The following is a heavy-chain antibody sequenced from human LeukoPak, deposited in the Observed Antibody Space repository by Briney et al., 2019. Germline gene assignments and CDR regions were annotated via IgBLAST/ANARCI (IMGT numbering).Heavy chain of an antibody. CDR2: ITGSSSAM. CDR1: GFSFSSYS. V-gene: IGHV3-48*01. Sequence: PGGSLRLSCAASGFSFSSYSMNWVRQAPGKGLDWVSYITGSSSAMHYADSVKGRFTISRDNVKNSLYLQMNSLRAEDTAVYYCARKSGSSGYPFDYWGQGTLVTIS. CDR3: ARKSGSSGYPFDY. J-gene: IGHJ4*02. D-gene: IGHD3-22*01.